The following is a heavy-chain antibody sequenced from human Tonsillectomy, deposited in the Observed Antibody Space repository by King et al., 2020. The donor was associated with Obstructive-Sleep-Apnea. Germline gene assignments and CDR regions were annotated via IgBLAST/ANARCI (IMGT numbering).Heavy chain of an antibody. J-gene: IGHJ3*02. V-gene: IGHV1-18*01. D-gene: IGHD3-10*01. CDR1: GYTFTNYG. CDR2: ISAYNGNT. Sequence: HVQLVESGAEVKKPGASVKVSCKASGYTFTNYGFTWVRQAPGQGLEWMGWISAYNGNTNYAQKFQGRVTMTTDTSTSTAYMELRSLKSDDTAMYYCARDSKFYGSGNFHDTPGAFDIWGQGTMVTVSS. CDR3: ARDSKFYGSGNFHDTPGAFDI.